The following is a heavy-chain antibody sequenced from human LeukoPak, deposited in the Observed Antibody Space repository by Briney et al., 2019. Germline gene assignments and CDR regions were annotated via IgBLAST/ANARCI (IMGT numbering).Heavy chain of an antibody. Sequence: PGGSLRLSCAASGFTFSSYAMSWVRQAPGKGLEWVSTSSGSGGSTYYSDSVKGRFTISRDNSKNTLYLQMNSLRAEDTAVYYCAKDPPPYGGNSLGYFQHWGQGTLVTVSS. CDR2: SSGSGGST. V-gene: IGHV3-23*01. J-gene: IGHJ1*01. D-gene: IGHD4-23*01. CDR3: AKDPPPYGGNSLGYFQH. CDR1: GFTFSSYA.